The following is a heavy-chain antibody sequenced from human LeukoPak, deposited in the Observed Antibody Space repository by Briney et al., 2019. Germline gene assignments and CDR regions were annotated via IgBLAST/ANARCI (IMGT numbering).Heavy chain of an antibody. CDR1: GFTFSSYG. D-gene: IGHD3-16*01. J-gene: IGHJ4*02. CDR2: ISYDGSNK. Sequence: GRSLRLSCAASGFTFSSYGMHWVRQAPGKGLEWVAVISYDGSNKYYADSVKGRFTLSRDNSKNTLYLQMNSLRAEDTAVYYCAKDWGSSPLDYWGQGTLVTVSS. CDR3: AKDWGSSPLDY. V-gene: IGHV3-30*18.